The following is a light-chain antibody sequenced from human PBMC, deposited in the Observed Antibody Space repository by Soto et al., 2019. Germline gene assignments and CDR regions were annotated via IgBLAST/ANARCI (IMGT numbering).Light chain of an antibody. J-gene: IGLJ1*01. CDR1: SSDVGGYNY. CDR2: EVS. Sequence: QSVLTQPPSASGSPGQSVAISCTGTSSDVGGYNYVSWYQQHPGKAPKLMIYEVSKRPSGVPDRFSGSKSGNTASLTISGLQAEDEADYYCTSYTITSTYVFGTRTKVTVL. V-gene: IGLV2-8*01. CDR3: TSYTITSTYV.